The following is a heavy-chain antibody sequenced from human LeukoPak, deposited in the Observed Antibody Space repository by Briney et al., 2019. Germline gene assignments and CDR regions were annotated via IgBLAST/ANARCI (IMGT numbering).Heavy chain of an antibody. Sequence: SQTLSLTCDISGDSFSSNSAAWNWIRQSPSRGLEWLGRTYYRSKWYNDYAVSVKSRITINPDTSKNQFSLQLNSVTPEDTAVYYCARDSGSSSGSDYYGMDVWGQGTTVTVSS. CDR1: GDSFSSNSAA. D-gene: IGHD6-13*01. CDR3: ARDSGSSSGSDYYGMDV. J-gene: IGHJ6*02. CDR2: TYYRSKWYN. V-gene: IGHV6-1*01.